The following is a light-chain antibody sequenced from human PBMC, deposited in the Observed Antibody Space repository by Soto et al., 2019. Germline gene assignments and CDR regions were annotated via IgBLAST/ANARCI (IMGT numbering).Light chain of an antibody. J-gene: IGLJ2*01. V-gene: IGLV2-14*03. CDR3: SSYTTKTYVV. CDR2: DVS. CDR1: SSDFGIYNS. Sequence: QSALTQAASVSGSPGQSISISCTGTSSDFGIYNSVSWYQQHPGKAPKLLIYDVSYRPSGISGRFSGSKSGNTASLTISGLQAEDEADYYCSSYTTKTYVVFGGWTKLTVL.